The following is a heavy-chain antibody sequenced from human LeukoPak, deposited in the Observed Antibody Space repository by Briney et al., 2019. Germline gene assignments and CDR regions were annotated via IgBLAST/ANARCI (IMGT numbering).Heavy chain of an antibody. CDR1: GFTFSSYG. J-gene: IGHJ3*02. D-gene: IGHD3-10*01. CDR2: ISYDGSNK. CDR3: AKDRPRELLWLGEGTDAFDI. Sequence: GGSLRLSCAASGFTFSSYGMHWVRQAPGKGLEWVAVISYDGSNKYYADSVKGRFTISRDNSKNTLYLQMNSLRAEDTAVYYCAKDRPRELLWLGEGTDAFDIWGQGTMVTVSS. V-gene: IGHV3-30*18.